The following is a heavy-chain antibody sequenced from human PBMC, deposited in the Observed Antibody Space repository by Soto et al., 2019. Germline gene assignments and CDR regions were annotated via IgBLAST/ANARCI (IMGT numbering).Heavy chain of an antibody. J-gene: IGHJ6*02. CDR1: GGSISGYY. D-gene: IGHD2-21*02. Sequence: SETLSLTCTVSGGSISGYYWSWIRQPPGKGLEWIGYMYNTGRTVYNPSFKSRVTISVDTSKNQFSLKLNSVTAADTAVYYCARDLWGYCGTDCYPLDVWGQGTTVT. CDR2: MYNTGRT. V-gene: IGHV4-59*01. CDR3: ARDLWGYCGTDCYPLDV.